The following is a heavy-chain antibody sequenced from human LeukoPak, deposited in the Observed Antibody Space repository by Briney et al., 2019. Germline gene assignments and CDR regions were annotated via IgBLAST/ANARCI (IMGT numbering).Heavy chain of an antibody. CDR2: LYTSGSN. J-gene: IGHJ4*02. D-gene: IGHD6-13*01. V-gene: IGHV4-34*01. CDR3: ARLLISTPGSDY. CDR1: GGSFSGYY. Sequence: PSETLSLTCVVYGGSFSGYYWGWIRQPPGKGLEWIGSLYTSGSNYYNPSPKSRVTISVDTSKNQFSLKLSSVTAADTAIYYCARLLISTPGSDYWGQGILVTVSS.